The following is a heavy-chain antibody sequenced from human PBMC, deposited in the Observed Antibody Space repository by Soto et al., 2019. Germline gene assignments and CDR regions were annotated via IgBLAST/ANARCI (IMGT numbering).Heavy chain of an antibody. V-gene: IGHV6-1*01. CDR1: GDSVSSNSAA. CDR2: TYYRSKWYN. J-gene: IGHJ6*02. CDR3: ARDAMSAYCGGDCYGGASYYYYGMDV. D-gene: IGHD2-21*02. Sequence: SQTLSLTCAISGDSVSSNSAAWNWIRQSPSRGLEWMGRTYYRSKWYNDYAVSVKSRITINPDTSKNQFSLQLNSVTPEDTAVYYCARDAMSAYCGGDCYGGASYYYYGMDVWGQGTTVTVSS.